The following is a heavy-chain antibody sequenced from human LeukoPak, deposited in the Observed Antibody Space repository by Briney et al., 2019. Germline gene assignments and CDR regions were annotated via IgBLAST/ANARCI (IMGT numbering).Heavy chain of an antibody. CDR2: IYYSGST. CDR1: AGSISSSSYY. CDR3: ARHGIAAADFDY. V-gene: IGHV4-39*01. Sequence: KTSETLSLTCTVSAGSISSSSYYWGWIRQPPGKGLEWIGSIYYSGSTYYNPSLKSRVTISVDTSKNQFSLKLSSVTAADTAVYYCARHGIAAADFDYWGQGTLVTVSS. J-gene: IGHJ4*02. D-gene: IGHD6-13*01.